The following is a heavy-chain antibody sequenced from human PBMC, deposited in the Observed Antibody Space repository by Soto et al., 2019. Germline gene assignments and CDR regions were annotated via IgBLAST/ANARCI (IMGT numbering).Heavy chain of an antibody. J-gene: IGHJ2*01. CDR2: INAGNGNT. V-gene: IGHV1-3*01. D-gene: IGHD6-13*01. CDR3: ARDGGSSWYHWYFDL. Sequence: QVQLVQSGAEVKKPGASVKVSCKASGYTFTSYAMHWVRQAPGQRLEWMGWINAGNGNTKYSQKFQGRVTITRDTSASTAYMELGSLRFEVTAVYYCARDGGSSWYHWYFDLWGRGTLVTVSS. CDR1: GYTFTSYA.